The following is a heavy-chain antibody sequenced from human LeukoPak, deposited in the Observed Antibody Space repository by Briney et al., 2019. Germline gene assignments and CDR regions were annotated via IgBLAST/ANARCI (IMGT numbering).Heavy chain of an antibody. D-gene: IGHD5-12*01. V-gene: IGHV3-66*01. Sequence: GGSLRLSCAASGFSVSSNYMTWVRQAPGKGLEWVSVIYSGGDNYYADSVKGRFTISGDNSKNTLYLQMNNLRAEDTAVYYCARELKGGYSGSIGYWGQGTLVTVSS. CDR1: GFSVSSNY. J-gene: IGHJ4*02. CDR2: IYSGGDN. CDR3: ARELKGGYSGSIGY.